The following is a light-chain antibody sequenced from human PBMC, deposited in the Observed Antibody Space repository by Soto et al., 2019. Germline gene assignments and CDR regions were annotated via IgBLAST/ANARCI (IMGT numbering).Light chain of an antibody. Sequence: EIVLTQSPGTLSLSPGDRASLSCRASQTVSTSYLAWYQQKPGQAPRLLIYGTSSRATGISDRFSGSGSGRDFTLTISRLEPEDFPLYYCQQYGSSPRYTFGQGTKVEIK. CDR1: QTVSTSY. J-gene: IGKJ2*01. V-gene: IGKV3-20*01. CDR3: QQYGSSPRYT. CDR2: GTS.